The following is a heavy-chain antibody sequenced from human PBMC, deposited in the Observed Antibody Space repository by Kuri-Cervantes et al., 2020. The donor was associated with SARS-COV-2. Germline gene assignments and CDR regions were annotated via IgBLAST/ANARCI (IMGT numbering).Heavy chain of an antibody. V-gene: IGHV3-30-3*01. CDR1: GFTFSSYA. CDR2: ISYDGSNK. D-gene: IGHD2/OR15-2a*01. CDR3: ARDGRWSMAIIDY. J-gene: IGHJ4*02. Sequence: GGSLRLSCAASGFTFSSYAMHWVRQAPGKGLEWVAVISYDGSNKYYADSVKGRFTISRDNSKNTLYLQMNSLRAEDTAVYYCARDGRWSMAIIDYWGQGNLVTVSS.